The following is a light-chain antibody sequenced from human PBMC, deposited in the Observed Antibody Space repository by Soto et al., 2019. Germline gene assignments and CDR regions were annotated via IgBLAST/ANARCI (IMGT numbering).Light chain of an antibody. CDR1: QTISSSF. J-gene: IGKJ4*01. Sequence: EIVLTQSPGTLSLSPGERATLSCRASQTISSSFLAWYQQKPGQAPRLLIYGASSRATGIPDRFSGSESGTDFTITITRLEPEDFAVYHCPQYGSSPPLSFGGGTKVEIK. CDR3: PQYGSSPPLS. CDR2: GAS. V-gene: IGKV3-20*01.